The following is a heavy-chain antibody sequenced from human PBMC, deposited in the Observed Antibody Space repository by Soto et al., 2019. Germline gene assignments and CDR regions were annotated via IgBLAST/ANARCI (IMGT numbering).Heavy chain of an antibody. V-gene: IGHV3-23*01. J-gene: IGHJ4*02. Sequence: PGGSLRLSCAASGFSLTNYAMTWVRQAQGKGLEWVSTVSATGGTTYYTDSVKGRFTISRDIPKNTLYLEMNSLRVEDTAVYFCAKDRTTAWQDKHFDSWGPGTLVTVSS. D-gene: IGHD2-15*01. CDR3: AKDRTTAWQDKHFDS. CDR1: GFSLTNYA. CDR2: VSATGGTT.